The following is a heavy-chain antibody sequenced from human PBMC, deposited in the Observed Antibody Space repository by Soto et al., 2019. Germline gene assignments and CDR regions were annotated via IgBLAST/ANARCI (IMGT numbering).Heavy chain of an antibody. D-gene: IGHD5-12*01. CDR3: LGGVATTGHYYGFDV. V-gene: IGHV1-2*02. J-gene: IGHJ6*02. Sequence: QVQLVQSGAEVKKPGASVKVSCKASGYVFTSYYLHWARQAPGQGLEWMGWINPNTGDTYYARNFENRITLTRDTSTNTAYMELWNLRSADTAVYYCLGGVATTGHYYGFDVWGQGTAVNVSS. CDR2: INPNTGDT. CDR1: GYVFTSYY.